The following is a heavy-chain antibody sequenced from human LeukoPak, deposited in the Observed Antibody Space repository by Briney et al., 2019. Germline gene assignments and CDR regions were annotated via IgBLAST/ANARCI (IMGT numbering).Heavy chain of an antibody. Sequence: GESQKISCKGSGYSFTSYWIGWVRQMPGKGLEWTGIIYPGDSDTRYSPSFQGQVTISADKSISTAYLQWSSLKASDTAMYYCASHIWFRESRGLNYFDYWGQGTLVTVSS. D-gene: IGHD3-10*01. CDR3: ASHIWFRESRGLNYFDY. J-gene: IGHJ4*02. CDR2: IYPGDSDT. CDR1: GYSFTSYW. V-gene: IGHV5-51*01.